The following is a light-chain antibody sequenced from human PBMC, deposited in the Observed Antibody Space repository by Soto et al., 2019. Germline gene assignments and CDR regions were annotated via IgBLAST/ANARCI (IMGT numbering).Light chain of an antibody. CDR3: QQRRNWLT. CDR1: QSVRNF. Sequence: EIVLTQSPATLSLSPGERATLSCRASQSVRNFLAWYQQKPGQAPRLLIYDASNRATGIPARFSGSGSGTDFTITISSLEPEDFAFYYCQQRRNWLTFGGGTKLEIK. CDR2: DAS. V-gene: IGKV3-11*01. J-gene: IGKJ4*01.